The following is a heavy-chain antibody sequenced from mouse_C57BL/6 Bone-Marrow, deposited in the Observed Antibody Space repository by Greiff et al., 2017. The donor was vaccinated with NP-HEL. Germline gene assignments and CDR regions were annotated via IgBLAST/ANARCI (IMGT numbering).Heavy chain of an antibody. CDR3: ARHYKGDYFDY. J-gene: IGHJ2*01. CDR1: GFTFSSYG. D-gene: IGHD1-3*01. CDR2: ISSGGSYT. Sequence: DVMLVESGGDLVKPGGSLKLSCAASGFTFSSYGMSWVRQTPDKRLEWVATISSGGSYTYYPDSVKGRFTISRDNAKNTLYLQMSSLKSEDTAMYYCARHYKGDYFDYWGQGTTLTVSS. V-gene: IGHV5-6*02.